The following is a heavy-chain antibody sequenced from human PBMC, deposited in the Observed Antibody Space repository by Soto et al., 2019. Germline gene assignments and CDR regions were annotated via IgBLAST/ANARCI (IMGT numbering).Heavy chain of an antibody. J-gene: IGHJ4*02. V-gene: IGHV3-53*01. CDR3: ATSTVVTHFDY. D-gene: IGHD4-17*01. CDR1: GFTVSGNY. Sequence: PGGSLRLSCAASGFTVSGNYMTWVRQAPGKGLDWVSIIYSGGSTFYADSVKGRFTISRDNSRNTVYLQMNSLRVEDTAVYYCATSTVVTHFDYWGQGTPVTVS. CDR2: IYSGGST.